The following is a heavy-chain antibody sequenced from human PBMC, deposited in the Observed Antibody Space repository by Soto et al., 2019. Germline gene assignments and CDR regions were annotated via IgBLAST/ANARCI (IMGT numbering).Heavy chain of an antibody. CDR3: ARDTTEIAEYFQH. J-gene: IGHJ1*01. CDR2: IIPILGIA. Sequence: ASVKVCWRASGGTFSSYTISWVRQAPGQGLEWMGRIIPILGIANYAQKFQGRVTITADKSTSTAYMELSSLRSEDTAVYYCARDTTEIAEYFQHWGQGTLVTVSS. CDR1: GGTFSSYT. D-gene: IGHD1-26*01. V-gene: IGHV1-69*04.